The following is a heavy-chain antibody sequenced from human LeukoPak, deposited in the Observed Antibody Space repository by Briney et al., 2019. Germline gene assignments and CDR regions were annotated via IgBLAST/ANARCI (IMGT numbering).Heavy chain of an antibody. Sequence: ASVTVSCKASGYTFTSYYMHWVRQAHGQGLELMGWINPYSGGTNYAQQFQGRVTMTRETSISTAYMELSRLRSDDHAVDYCASRSHEQSYYECSCYYHWGQGTLVTVSS. CDR2: INPYSGGT. V-gene: IGHV1-2*02. D-gene: IGHD2-15*01. J-gene: IGHJ5*02. CDR3: ASRSHEQSYYECSCYYH. CDR1: GYTFTSYY.